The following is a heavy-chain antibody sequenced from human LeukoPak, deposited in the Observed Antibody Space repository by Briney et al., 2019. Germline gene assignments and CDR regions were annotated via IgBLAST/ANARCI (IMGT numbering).Heavy chain of an antibody. CDR2: INPSDGST. CDR3: ARRVYCCSTSCYHYYYYMDV. J-gene: IGHJ6*03. V-gene: IGHV1-46*03. D-gene: IGHD2-2*01. Sequence: ASVKVSCKASGYTFTTYYVHWVRQAPGQGLEWMGIINPSDGSTSYAQKFQGRVTMSRDTSTRTVYMELSSLRSDDTAVYYCARRVYCCSTSCYHYYYYMDVWGKGTTVTVSS. CDR1: GYTFTTYY.